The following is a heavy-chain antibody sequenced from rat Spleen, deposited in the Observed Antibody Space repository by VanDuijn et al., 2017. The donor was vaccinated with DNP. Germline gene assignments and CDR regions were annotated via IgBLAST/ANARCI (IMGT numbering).Heavy chain of an antibody. V-gene: IGHV5S10*01. CDR3: AKGPNYGGYSDFFDY. J-gene: IGHJ2*01. D-gene: IGHD1-11*01. CDR2: ISYDGSNT. Sequence: EVQLVESGGGLVQPGRSLKLSCAASGFTFSDHNMAWVRQAPKKGLEWVATISYDGSNTYYRDSVKGRFTISRDNAKSTLYLQMNKLGSEDTAIYHCAKGPNYGGYSDFFDYWGQGVMVTVSS. CDR1: GFTFSDHN.